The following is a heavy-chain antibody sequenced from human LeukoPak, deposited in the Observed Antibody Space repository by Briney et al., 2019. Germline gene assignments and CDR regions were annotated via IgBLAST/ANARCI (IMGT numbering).Heavy chain of an antibody. CDR2: ISYDGSNK. D-gene: IGHD2-2*03. V-gene: IGHV3-30*18. CDR3: AKVDLQGWVYGMDV. J-gene: IGHJ6*02. Sequence: PGRSLRLSCAASGFTFSSYGMHWVRQAPGKGLEWVAVISYDGSNKYYADSVKGRFTISRDNSKNTLYLQMNSLRAEDTAVYYCAKVDLQGWVYGMDVWGQGTTVTVSS. CDR1: GFTFSSYG.